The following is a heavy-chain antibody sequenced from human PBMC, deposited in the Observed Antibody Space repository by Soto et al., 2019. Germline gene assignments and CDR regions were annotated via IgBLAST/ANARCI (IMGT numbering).Heavy chain of an antibody. CDR2: INPSGGST. CDR1: GYTFTSYY. D-gene: IGHD4-17*01. Sequence: ASVKVSCKASGYTFTSYYMHWVRQAPGQGLEWMGIINPSGGSTSYAQKFQGRVTMTRDTSTSTVYMELSSLRSEDTAVYYCARDSRRTPRGGPYADSAWYFDLWGRGTLVTVSS. CDR3: ARDSRRTPRGGPYADSAWYFDL. J-gene: IGHJ2*01. V-gene: IGHV1-46*01.